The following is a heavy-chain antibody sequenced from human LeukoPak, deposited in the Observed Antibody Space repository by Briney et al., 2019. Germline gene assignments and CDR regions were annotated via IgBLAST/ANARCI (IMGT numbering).Heavy chain of an antibody. D-gene: IGHD5-24*01. J-gene: IGHJ4*02. CDR3: ATGRDPYKTGH. V-gene: IGHV4-59*03. CDR2: ICDNGNT. CDR1: GGSFSPAH. Sequence: SETLSLTCTFSGGSFSPAHWSWIRQPPGKGLEWIGVICDNGNTDYNPSLKSRVTISVDTSKSQFSLKLSSLAAADTAVYYCATGRDPYKTGHWDQGTLVTVSS.